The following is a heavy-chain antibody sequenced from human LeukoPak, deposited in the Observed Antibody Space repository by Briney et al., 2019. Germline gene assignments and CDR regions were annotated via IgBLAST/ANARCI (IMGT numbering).Heavy chain of an antibody. J-gene: IGHJ4*02. V-gene: IGHV5-51*01. CDR3: ARREWATAGPNFDY. Sequence: GESLKISCQGSGYSFTSYRIGWVRQMPGKGLEWVGITYPADSDTTYSPSFQGQVTISADKSISTAYLQWSSLKASDTAMYYCARREWATAGPNFDYWGQGTLVTVSS. D-gene: IGHD1-1*01. CDR1: GYSFTSYR. CDR2: TYPADSDT.